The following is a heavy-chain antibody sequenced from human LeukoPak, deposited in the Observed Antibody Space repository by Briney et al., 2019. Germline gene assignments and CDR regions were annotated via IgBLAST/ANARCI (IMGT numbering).Heavy chain of an antibody. J-gene: IGHJ4*02. V-gene: IGHV3-30-3*01. CDR3: ARSRLSYYYGSGSCIDY. Sequence: GRSLRLSCAASGFTFSSYAMHWVRQAPGKGLEWVAVISYDGSNKYYADSVKGRFTISRDNSKNTLYLQMNSLRAEDTAMYYCARSRLSYYYGSGSCIDYWGQGTLVTVSS. CDR1: GFTFSSYA. D-gene: IGHD3-10*01. CDR2: ISYDGSNK.